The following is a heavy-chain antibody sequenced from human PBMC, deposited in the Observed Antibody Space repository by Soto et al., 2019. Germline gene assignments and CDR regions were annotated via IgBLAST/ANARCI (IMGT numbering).Heavy chain of an antibody. Sequence: EVQLVESGGGLVQPGRSLRLSCAASGFSFDDYAMYWVRQAPGKGLEWVSVISWNSRSMGYADSVKGRFTISRDNAKNSLYLQMNSLRAEDTALYYCAKGGSGSFIAPAGTGNWFAPWGQGTLVTVSS. CDR1: GFSFDDYA. CDR2: ISWNSRSM. D-gene: IGHD6-13*01. J-gene: IGHJ5*02. CDR3: AKGGSGSFIAPAGTGNWFAP. V-gene: IGHV3-9*01.